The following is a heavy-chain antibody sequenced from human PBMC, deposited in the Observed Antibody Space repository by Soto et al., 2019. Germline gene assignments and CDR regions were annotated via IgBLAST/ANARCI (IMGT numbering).Heavy chain of an antibody. V-gene: IGHV1-2*02. D-gene: IGHD2-21*02. J-gene: IGHJ4*02. Sequence: GASVKVSCKASGYTFTGYYMHWVRQAPGQGLEWMGWINPNSGGTNYAQKFQGRVTMTRDTSISTAYMELSRLRVEDTSVYYCARAGYCGPGCYYYFDYWGQGTLVTVSS. CDR1: GYTFTGYY. CDR3: ARAGYCGPGCYYYFDY. CDR2: INPNSGGT.